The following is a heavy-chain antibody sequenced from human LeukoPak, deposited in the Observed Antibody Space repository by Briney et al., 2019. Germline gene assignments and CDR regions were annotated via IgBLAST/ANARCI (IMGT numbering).Heavy chain of an antibody. V-gene: IGHV4-34*01. CDR2: INHSGST. CDR3: ARAKGSGSYFNWFDP. D-gene: IGHD3-10*01. Sequence: SETLSLTCAVYGGPFSGYYWSWIRQPPGKGLEWIGEINHSGSTNYNPSLKSRVTISVDTSKNQFSLKLSSVTAADTAVYYCARAKGSGSYFNWFDPWGQGTLVTASS. J-gene: IGHJ5*02. CDR1: GGPFSGYY.